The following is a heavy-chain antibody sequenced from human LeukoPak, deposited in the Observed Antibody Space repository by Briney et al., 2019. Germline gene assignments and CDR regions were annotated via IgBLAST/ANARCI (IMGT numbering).Heavy chain of an antibody. V-gene: IGHV4-4*07. CDR2: IDTSGNT. CDR3: ARAASGDAVDYYGSGRRYYSYYMDV. CDR1: GGSISGYY. J-gene: IGHJ6*03. D-gene: IGHD3-10*01. Sequence: SETLSLTCTVSGGSISGYYWSWIRQPAGKGLEWIGRIDTSGNTNYNPSLKSRVTMSLDTSMNQFSLEVMSVTAADTAVYYCARAASGDAVDYYGSGRRYYSYYMDVWGTGTTVTISS.